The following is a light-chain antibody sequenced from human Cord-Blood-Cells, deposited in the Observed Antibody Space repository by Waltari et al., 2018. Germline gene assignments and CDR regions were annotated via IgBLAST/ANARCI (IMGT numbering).Light chain of an antibody. CDR2: EVS. J-gene: IGLJ2*01. V-gene: IGLV2-8*01. CDR3: SSYAGSNNVV. Sequence: QSALTQPPSASGSPGQSVTISCTGTSSDVGGYNYASWYQQHPGTAPKLMIYEVSKRPSGVPDRFSGSKSGNTASLTVSGLQAEDEADYYCSSYAGSNNVVFGGGTKLTVL. CDR1: SSDVGGYNY.